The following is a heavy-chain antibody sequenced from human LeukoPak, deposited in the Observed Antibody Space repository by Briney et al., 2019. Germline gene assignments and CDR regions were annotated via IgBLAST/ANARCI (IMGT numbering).Heavy chain of an antibody. CDR3: ARGGGRNTAMVWALDY. Sequence: GGSLRLSCAASGFTFDDYGMSWVRQAPGKGLEWVSNINWNGDSTGYADSVKGRFTISRDNSKNTLFLQMGSLRDEDMAVYYCARGGGRNTAMVWALDYWGQGTLVTVSS. V-gene: IGHV3-20*04. CDR2: INWNGDST. CDR1: GFTFDDYG. D-gene: IGHD5-18*01. J-gene: IGHJ4*02.